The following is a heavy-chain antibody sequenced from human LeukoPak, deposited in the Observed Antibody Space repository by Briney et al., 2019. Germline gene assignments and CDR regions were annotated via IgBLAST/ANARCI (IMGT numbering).Heavy chain of an antibody. V-gene: IGHV3-7*01. Sequence: GGSPRLSCVASGFIFGNNGMSWLRQAPEKGLEWVAQIERDGSEEHYVDSVKGRFTISRDNAKNSVFLQMNSLRVEDTAVYYCARDLVGSSDHWGQGTLVTVSS. CDR3: ARDLVGSSDH. J-gene: IGHJ4*02. CDR1: GFIFGNNG. D-gene: IGHD3-10*01. CDR2: IERDGSEE.